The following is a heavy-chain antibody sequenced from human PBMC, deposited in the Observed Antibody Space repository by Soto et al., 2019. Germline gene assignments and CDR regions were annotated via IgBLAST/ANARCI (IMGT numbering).Heavy chain of an antibody. D-gene: IGHD6-19*01. V-gene: IGHV3-23*01. J-gene: IGHJ1*01. CDR3: AKGVPGIAVAGTGYFQH. CDR1: GFTFSSYA. Sequence: GGSLRLSCAASGFTFSSYAMSWVRQAPGKGLEGVSGISGSGDSTYYADSVKGRFTIARDNSKNPLYLQMNSLRAEDTAVYYCAKGVPGIAVAGTGYFQHWGQGTLVTVSS. CDR2: ISGSGDST.